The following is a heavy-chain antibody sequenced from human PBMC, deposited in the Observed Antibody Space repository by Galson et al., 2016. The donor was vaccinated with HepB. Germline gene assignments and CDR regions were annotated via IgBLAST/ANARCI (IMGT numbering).Heavy chain of an antibody. J-gene: IGHJ4*02. CDR2: IIPMLGTA. D-gene: IGHD3-9*01. CDR3: ARGSEILTGYYAY. CDR1: GGTFNTYA. Sequence: SVKVSCKASGGTFNTYAISRVRQAPGQGLEWMGGIIPMLGTATYAQKFQGRVTITADESTSTAYMDLSSLRSEDTAIYYCARGSEILTGYYAYWGKGTLITVSS. V-gene: IGHV1-69*13.